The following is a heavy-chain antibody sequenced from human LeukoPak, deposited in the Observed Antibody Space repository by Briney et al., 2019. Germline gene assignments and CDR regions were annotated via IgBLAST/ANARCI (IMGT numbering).Heavy chain of an antibody. CDR3: AREWGGASSGWYRVFDI. CDR1: GFTVNTNY. CDR2: LYSGGGT. J-gene: IGHJ3*02. D-gene: IGHD6-13*01. V-gene: IGHV3-53*01. Sequence: GGSLRLSCAASGFTVNTNYMSWVRQAPGKGLDWVSLLYSGGGTYYADSVKGRFTISRDNSKNTLYLQMNSLRAEDTAVYYCAREWGGASSGWYRVFDIWGQGTLVTVSS.